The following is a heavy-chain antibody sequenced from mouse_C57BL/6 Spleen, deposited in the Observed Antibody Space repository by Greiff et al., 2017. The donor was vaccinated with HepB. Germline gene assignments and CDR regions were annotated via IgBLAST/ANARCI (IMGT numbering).Heavy chain of an antibody. Sequence: EVQRVESGPELVKPGDSVKISCKASGYSFTGYFMNWVMQSHGKSLEWIGRINPYNGDTFYNQKFKGKATLTVDKSSSTAHMELRSLTSEDSAVYYCARDDYDGHYYAMDYWGQGTSVTVSS. J-gene: IGHJ4*01. D-gene: IGHD2-4*01. CDR3: ARDDYDGHYYAMDY. V-gene: IGHV1-20*01. CDR1: GYSFTGYF. CDR2: INPYNGDT.